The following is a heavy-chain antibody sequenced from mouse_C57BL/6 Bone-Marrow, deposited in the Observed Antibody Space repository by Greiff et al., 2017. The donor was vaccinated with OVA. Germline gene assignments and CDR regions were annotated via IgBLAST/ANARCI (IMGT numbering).Heavy chain of an antibody. CDR2: ISSGSSTI. CDR1: GFTFSDYG. J-gene: IGHJ3*01. V-gene: IGHV5-17*01. CDR3: ARHDYDGNWFAY. Sequence: EVQRVESGGGLVKPGGSLKLSCAASGFTFSDYGMHWVRQAPEKGLEWVAYISSGSSTIYYADTVKGRFTISRDNAKNTLFLQMTSLRSEDTAMYYCARHDYDGNWFAYWGQGTLVTVSA. D-gene: IGHD2-4*01.